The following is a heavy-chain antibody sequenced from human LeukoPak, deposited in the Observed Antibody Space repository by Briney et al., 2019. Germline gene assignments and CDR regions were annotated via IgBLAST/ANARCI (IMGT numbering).Heavy chain of an antibody. D-gene: IGHD2-21*02. Sequence: GGSLRLSRAASGFTFSSYAMSWVRQAPGKGLEWVSAISGSGGSTYYADSVKGRFTISRDNSKNTLYLQMNSLRAEDTAVYYCAKVDTDGYCGGDCSFDFDYWGQGTLVTVSS. V-gene: IGHV3-23*01. CDR2: ISGSGGST. J-gene: IGHJ4*02. CDR3: AKVDTDGYCGGDCSFDFDY. CDR1: GFTFSSYA.